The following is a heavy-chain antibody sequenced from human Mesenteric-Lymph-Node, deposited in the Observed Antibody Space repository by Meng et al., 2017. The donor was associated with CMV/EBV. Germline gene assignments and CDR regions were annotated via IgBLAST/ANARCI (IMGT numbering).Heavy chain of an antibody. Sequence: ASAKVSCKASGDTFTSYDINWVRQATGQGLEWMGWMNPNSGNTGYAQKFQGRVTMTRNTSISTAYMELSSLRSEDTAVYYCATPAIAAAGTGFDYWGQGTLVTVSS. CDR2: MNPNSGNT. CDR3: ATPAIAAAGTGFDY. V-gene: IGHV1-8*01. J-gene: IGHJ4*02. D-gene: IGHD6-13*01. CDR1: GDTFTSYD.